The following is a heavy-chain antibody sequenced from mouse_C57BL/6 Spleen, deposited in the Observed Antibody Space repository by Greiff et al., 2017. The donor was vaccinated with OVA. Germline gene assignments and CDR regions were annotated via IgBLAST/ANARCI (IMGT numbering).Heavy chain of an antibody. J-gene: IGHJ4*01. Sequence: EVQLVESGGGLVKPGGSLKLSCAASGFTFSSYAMSWVRQTPEKRLEWVATISAGGSYTYYPDNVKGRFTISRDNAKNNLYLQMSHLKSEDTAMYYCARDRDYYAMDYWGQGTSVTVSS. CDR1: GFTFSSYA. V-gene: IGHV5-4*01. CDR3: ARDRDYYAMDY. D-gene: IGHD3-1*01. CDR2: ISAGGSYT.